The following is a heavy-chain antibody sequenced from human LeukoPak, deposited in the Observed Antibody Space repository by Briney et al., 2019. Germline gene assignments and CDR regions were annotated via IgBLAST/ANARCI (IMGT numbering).Heavy chain of an antibody. CDR1: GFNFSYYA. J-gene: IGHJ6*02. V-gene: IGHV3-23*01. Sequence: GGSLRLSCAASGFNFSYYAMTWVRQAPGKGLEWVSLISASGDSTYYADSVKGRSTISRDSSKSTLSLQMNSLRAEDTAVYFCARMIRGIHVYYYGMDVWGQGTTVTVS. D-gene: IGHD3-10*01. CDR2: ISASGDST. CDR3: ARMIRGIHVYYYGMDV.